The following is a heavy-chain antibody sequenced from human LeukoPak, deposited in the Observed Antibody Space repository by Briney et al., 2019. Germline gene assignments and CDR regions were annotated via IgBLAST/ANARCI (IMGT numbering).Heavy chain of an antibody. Sequence: SETLSLTCTVSGGSISSSSYYWGWIRQPPGKGLEGIGNIYYSGSTYYNPSLKSRVTISVDTSKNQFSLKLTSVTAADTAVYYCAITISRTQDYWGQGTLVTVSS. CDR3: AITISRTQDY. CDR2: IYYSGST. V-gene: IGHV4-39*01. J-gene: IGHJ4*02. D-gene: IGHD3-3*01. CDR1: GGSISSSSYY.